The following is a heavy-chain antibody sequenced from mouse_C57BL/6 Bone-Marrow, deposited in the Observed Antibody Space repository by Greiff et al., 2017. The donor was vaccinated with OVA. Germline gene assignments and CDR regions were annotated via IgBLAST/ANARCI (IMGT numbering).Heavy chain of an antibody. D-gene: IGHD1-1*01. CDR2: INPYNGGT. CDR1: GYTFTDYY. CDR3: ARGGFLLLRYFDY. J-gene: IGHJ2*01. V-gene: IGHV1-19*01. Sequence: VQLQQSGPVLVKPGASVKMSCKASGYTFTDYYMNWVKQSHGKSLEWIGVINPYNGGTSYNQKFKGQATLTVDKSSSTAYMELNSLTSEDSAVYYCARGGFLLLRYFDYWGQGTTLTVSS.